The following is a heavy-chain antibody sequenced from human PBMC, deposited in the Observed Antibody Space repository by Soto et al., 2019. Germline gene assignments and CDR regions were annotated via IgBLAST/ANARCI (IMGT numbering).Heavy chain of an antibody. V-gene: IGHV4-61*03. J-gene: IGHJ4*02. Sequence: SETLSLTCTVSGVSVNNDNYYWSWIRQPPGKGLEWIGYIYYTGSTTYNPSLKSRVTISLDTSRNHFSLSLSSVTAADTAVFYCARGYSNSQEAFDCWGRGTRVTVSS. D-gene: IGHD6-6*01. CDR2: IYYTGST. CDR3: ARGYSNSQEAFDC. CDR1: GVSVNNDNYY.